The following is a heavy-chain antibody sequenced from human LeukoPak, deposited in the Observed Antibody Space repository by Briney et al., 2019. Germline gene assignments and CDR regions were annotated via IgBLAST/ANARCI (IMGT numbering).Heavy chain of an antibody. CDR2: IIPIFGTA. CDR1: GGTFSSYA. Sequence: SVKVSCKASGGTFSSYAISWVRQAPGQGLEWMGGIIPIFGTANYAQKFQGRVTITADKSASTAYMELSSLRSEDTAVYYCATSTFDNWFDPWGQGTLVTVSS. CDR3: ATSTFDNWFDP. D-gene: IGHD5/OR15-5a*01. V-gene: IGHV1-69*06. J-gene: IGHJ5*02.